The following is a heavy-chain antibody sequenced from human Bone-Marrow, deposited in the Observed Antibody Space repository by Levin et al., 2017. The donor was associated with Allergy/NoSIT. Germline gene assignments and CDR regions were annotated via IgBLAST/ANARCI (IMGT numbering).Heavy chain of an antibody. Sequence: SGGSLRLSCVASGFMFQDYAMHWVRQTPGKGLEWVSGISWNSRLIGYADSVKGRFTISRDNGEGSLYLHMNSLKEDDTAVYFCVRVSLRSEKSTSGSHYWLDPWGQGTLVTVSS. CDR3: VRVSLRSEKSTSGSHYWLDP. CDR2: ISWNSRLI. CDR1: GFMFQDYA. V-gene: IGHV3-9*01. D-gene: IGHD3-10*01. J-gene: IGHJ5*02.